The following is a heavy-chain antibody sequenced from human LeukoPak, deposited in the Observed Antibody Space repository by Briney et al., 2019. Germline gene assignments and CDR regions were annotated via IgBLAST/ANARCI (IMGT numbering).Heavy chain of an antibody. D-gene: IGHD3-22*01. V-gene: IGHV3-73*01. CDR2: IRSKANNYAT. Sequence: PGGSLRLSCAASGFTFSDSAMHWVRQASGKGLEWVGRIRSKANNYATAYAASVKGRFTISRDDSENMAYLQMNSLKTEDTAVYYCSGADFYDSRAYYLRWGQGTLVTVSS. J-gene: IGHJ4*02. CDR3: SGADFYDSRAYYLR. CDR1: GFTFSDSA.